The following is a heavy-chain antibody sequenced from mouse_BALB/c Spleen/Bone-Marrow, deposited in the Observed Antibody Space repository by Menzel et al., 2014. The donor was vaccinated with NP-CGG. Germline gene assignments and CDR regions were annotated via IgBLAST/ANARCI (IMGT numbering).Heavy chain of an antibody. Sequence: VQLQQSGPGLVQPSQSLSITCTVPGFSLTSYGVHWVRQSPGKGLEWLGVIWSGGSTDYNAAFISRLSISKDNSKSQVFFKMSSLQADDTAIYYCARNPTPDRLYAMDDWGQGTSVTVSS. V-gene: IGHV2-4-1*01. J-gene: IGHJ4*01. CDR2: IWSGGST. CDR3: ARNPTPDRLYAMDD. D-gene: IGHD2-14*01. CDR1: GFSLTSYG.